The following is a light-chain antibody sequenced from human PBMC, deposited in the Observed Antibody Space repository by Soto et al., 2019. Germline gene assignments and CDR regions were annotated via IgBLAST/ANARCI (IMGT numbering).Light chain of an antibody. CDR1: QSVSSSY. Sequence: EIVFTQSPGTLSLSPCERATLSCGASQSVSSSYLGWYQQKPGQAPRLLMYGASSRATGIPERFSGSGSGTDFTLTISRLEPEDFAVYYCQQYGSSPRTFGQGTKVDIK. CDR3: QQYGSSPRT. J-gene: IGKJ1*01. V-gene: IGKV3-20*01. CDR2: GAS.